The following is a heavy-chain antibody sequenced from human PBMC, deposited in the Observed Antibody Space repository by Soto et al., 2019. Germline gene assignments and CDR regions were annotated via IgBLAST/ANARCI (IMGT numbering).Heavy chain of an antibody. Sequence: GGSLRLSCAASGFTFDDYPMHWVRQAPGKGLEWVSGISWNSGSIGYADSVKGRFTISRDNAKNSLYLQMNSLRAEDTALYYCAKGEAEYQLLPDYYYYYYMDVWGKGTTVTVSS. CDR2: ISWNSGSI. CDR3: AKGEAEYQLLPDYYYYYYMDV. J-gene: IGHJ6*03. V-gene: IGHV3-9*01. CDR1: GFTFDDYP. D-gene: IGHD2-2*01.